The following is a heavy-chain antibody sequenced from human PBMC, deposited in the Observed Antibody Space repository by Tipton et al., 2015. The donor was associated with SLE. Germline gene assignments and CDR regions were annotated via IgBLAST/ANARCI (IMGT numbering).Heavy chain of an antibody. CDR3: ARKARSDY. Sequence: SLRLSCAASGFTFSSYSMNWVRQAPGKGLEWVSAIYSGGSTFYADSVKGRFTISRDDAKNSLYLQMNSLRAEDTAVYYCARKARSDYWGQGTLVTVSS. CDR2: IYSGGST. J-gene: IGHJ4*02. CDR1: GFTFSSYS. V-gene: IGHV3-21*04.